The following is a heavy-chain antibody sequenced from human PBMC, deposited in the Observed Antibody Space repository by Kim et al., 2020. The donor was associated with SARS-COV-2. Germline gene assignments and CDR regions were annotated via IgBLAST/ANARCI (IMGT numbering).Heavy chain of an antibody. CDR3: ARDGYSNYAFYFDY. D-gene: IGHD4-4*01. J-gene: IGHJ4*02. Sequence: SETLSLTCTVSGGSISSGGYYWSWIRQHPGKGLEWIGYIYYSGSTYYNPSLKSRVTISVDTSKNQFSLKLSSVTAADTAVYYCARDGYSNYAFYFDYWGQGTLVTVSS. V-gene: IGHV4-31*03. CDR2: IYYSGST. CDR1: GGSISSGGYY.